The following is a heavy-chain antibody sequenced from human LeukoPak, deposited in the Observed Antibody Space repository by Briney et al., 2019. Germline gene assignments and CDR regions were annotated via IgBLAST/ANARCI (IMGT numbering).Heavy chain of an antibody. D-gene: IGHD4-17*01. CDR3: VATVTILDY. V-gene: IGHV3-23*01. CDR1: GFTFSSYT. J-gene: IGHJ4*02. CDR2: ISGSGGST. Sequence: GGSLRLSCAASGFTFSSYTMTWVRQAPGKGLEWVSAISGSGGSTYYADSVKGRLTISRDNSKNTLYLQMNSLRAEDTAVYYCVATVTILDYWGQGTLVTVSS.